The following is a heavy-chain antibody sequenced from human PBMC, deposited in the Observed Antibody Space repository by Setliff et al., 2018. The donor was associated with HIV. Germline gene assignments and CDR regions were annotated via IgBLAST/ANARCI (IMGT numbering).Heavy chain of an antibody. V-gene: IGHV4-34*01. CDR1: GGSFSGYY. D-gene: IGHD6-19*01. CDR3: AIRGSSGWYVGGYFDY. Sequence: SETLSLTCAVYGGSFSGYYWSWIRQPPGKGLEWIGEINHSGSTNYNPSLKSRVTISVDTSKNQFSLMLSSVTAADTAVYYCAIRGSSGWYVGGYFDYWGQGTLVTVSS. CDR2: INHSGST. J-gene: IGHJ4*02.